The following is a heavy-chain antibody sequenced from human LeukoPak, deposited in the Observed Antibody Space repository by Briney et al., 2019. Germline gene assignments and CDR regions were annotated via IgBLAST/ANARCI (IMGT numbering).Heavy chain of an antibody. Sequence: ASVKVSCKASGYTFTGYYIHWVRQAPGQGLEWMGWISAYNGNTNYAQKLQGRVTMTTDTSTSTAYMELRSLRSDDTAVYYCARLNSWYYFDYWGQGTLVTVSS. CDR3: ARLNSWYYFDY. J-gene: IGHJ4*02. CDR1: GYTFTGYY. CDR2: ISAYNGNT. D-gene: IGHD6-13*01. V-gene: IGHV1-18*04.